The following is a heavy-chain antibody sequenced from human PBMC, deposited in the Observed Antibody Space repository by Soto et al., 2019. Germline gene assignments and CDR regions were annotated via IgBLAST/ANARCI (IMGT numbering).Heavy chain of an antibody. Sequence: EVQLLESGGGLVQPGGSLRLSCAASGFTFSTYAMTWVRQAPGKGLEWVSAISGSGGSIYYADSVKGRFIISRDKSKNTLYPQMNSLRAEDTAVYYCAKNWDTTFSSSSHWGQGTLVTVSS. CDR1: GFTFSTYA. J-gene: IGHJ4*02. CDR2: ISGSGGSI. V-gene: IGHV3-23*01. CDR3: AKNWDTTFSSSSH. D-gene: IGHD6-6*01.